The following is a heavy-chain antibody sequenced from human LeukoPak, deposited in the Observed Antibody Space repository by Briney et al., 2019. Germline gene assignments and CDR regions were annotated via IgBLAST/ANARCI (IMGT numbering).Heavy chain of an antibody. CDR3: AKANPLIVGARAGGPIDF. CDR1: GFTVSNNY. Sequence: GGSLRLSCAASGFTVSNNYMSWVRQAPGKGLEWVSVVYGGGSTYYADSVKGRFTISRDNSKNILYLQMSSLRTEDTAVYYCAKANPLIVGARAGGPIDFWGQGTMVTVSS. D-gene: IGHD1-26*01. V-gene: IGHV3-53*05. CDR2: VYGGGST. J-gene: IGHJ3*01.